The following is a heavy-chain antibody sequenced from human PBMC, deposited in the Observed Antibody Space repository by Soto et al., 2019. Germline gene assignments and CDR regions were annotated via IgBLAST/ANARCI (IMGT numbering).Heavy chain of an antibody. CDR1: GYRFTNYW. J-gene: IGHJ6*02. CDR3: ARQGMNTRHKYGMDV. CDR2: IYPGDSDT. V-gene: IGHV5-51*01. Sequence: PGESLKISCKGSGYRFTNYWIGWVRQMPGKGLEWMGIIYPGDSDTRYSPSFQGQVTISADKSINTAYLQWSSLKASDTAMYYCARQGMNTRHKYGMDVWGQGTTVTVSS.